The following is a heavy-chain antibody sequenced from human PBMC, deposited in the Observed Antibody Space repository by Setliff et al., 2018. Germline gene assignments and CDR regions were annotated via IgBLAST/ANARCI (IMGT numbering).Heavy chain of an antibody. CDR3: ARHEFVGGYYGSVTYRHFDY. J-gene: IGHJ4*02. Sequence: SETLSLTCTVSGVSINNYYWSWIRQPPGKGLEWIGYINYSGTAYYNPSLKSRVTISVDTSKNQFSLQVTSLAATDTALYFCARHEFVGGYYGSVTYRHFDYWGQGILVTVSS. D-gene: IGHD3-10*01. V-gene: IGHV4-59*08. CDR2: INYSGTA. CDR1: GVSINNYY.